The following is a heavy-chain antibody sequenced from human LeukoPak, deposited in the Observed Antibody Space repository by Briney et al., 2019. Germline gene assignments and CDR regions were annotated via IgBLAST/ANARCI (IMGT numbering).Heavy chain of an antibody. Sequence: GGSLRLSCAASGFTFSSYAMNWVRQAPGKGLEWFSVISGSGGTTYYADSVKGRFTISRDNSKNMLYLQMNSLRAEDTAVYYCAKRVGGVNNFDYWGQGTLVTVSS. CDR3: AKRVGGVNNFDY. J-gene: IGHJ4*02. V-gene: IGHV3-23*01. D-gene: IGHD3-16*01. CDR2: ISGSGGTT. CDR1: GFTFSSYA.